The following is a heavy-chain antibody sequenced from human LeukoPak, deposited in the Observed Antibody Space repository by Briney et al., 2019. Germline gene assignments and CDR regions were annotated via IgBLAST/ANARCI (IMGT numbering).Heavy chain of an antibody. CDR1: GFTFNSYT. D-gene: IGHD2-21*02. V-gene: IGHV3-48*01. CDR2: ISRAGTTI. Sequence: PGGSLRLSCAASGFTFNSYTMNWVRPAPGGGLEGISYISRAGTTIYYADSVNGRITISRDNAKNSLHLQMNSLRSEDTGLYFCARDLGSGDHGLLVWGQGTLLTVSS. CDR3: ARDLGSGDHGLLV. J-gene: IGHJ4*02.